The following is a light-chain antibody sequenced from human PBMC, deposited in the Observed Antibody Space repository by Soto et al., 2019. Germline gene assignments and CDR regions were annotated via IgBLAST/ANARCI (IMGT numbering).Light chain of an antibody. CDR3: QQYNGYPT. V-gene: IGKV1-5*03. CDR2: KAS. J-gene: IGKJ1*01. CDR1: QSISTS. Sequence: DIQMTQSPSTLSASVGDRVIIPCRASQSISTSLPWYQPRPGKAPKLLSYKASILESGVPVRFSGSRSGADFTLTISSLQPDDFATYDGQQYNGYPTFGQGTQVDI.